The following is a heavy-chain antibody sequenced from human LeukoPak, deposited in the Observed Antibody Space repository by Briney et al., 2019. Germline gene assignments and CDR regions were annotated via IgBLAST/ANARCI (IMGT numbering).Heavy chain of an antibody. CDR1: GYTFTFYY. D-gene: IGHD1-26*01. J-gene: IGHJ5*02. CDR3: ARGGVGATTYVWFDP. Sequence: GASVKVSCKASGYTFTFYYIHWVRQAPGQGLEWMGWIFPNNGNTKYAQKFQGRVTMTRDMSTSTVYMELSSLRSEDTAVYYCARGGVGATTYVWFDPWGQGTLVTVSS. CDR2: IFPNNGNT. V-gene: IGHV1-2*02.